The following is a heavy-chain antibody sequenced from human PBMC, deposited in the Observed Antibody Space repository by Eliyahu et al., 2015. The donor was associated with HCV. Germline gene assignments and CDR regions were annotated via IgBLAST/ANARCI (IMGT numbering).Heavy chain of an antibody. V-gene: IGHV3-9*01. D-gene: IGHD2-2*01. CDR2: INWNNVNL. CDR1: GFIXDXHA. Sequence: EVQLVESGGGLVQPGRSLRLSCAASGFIXDXHAMHWVRQVPGKGLEWVSGINWNNVNLGYADSVKGRFTISRDNAKNSVYLQMNSLRAEDTALYYCAKDIGPGGVVVVGAAADNYHSYGMDVWGQGTTVTVSS. J-gene: IGHJ6*02. CDR3: AKDIGPGGVVVVGAAADNYHSYGMDV.